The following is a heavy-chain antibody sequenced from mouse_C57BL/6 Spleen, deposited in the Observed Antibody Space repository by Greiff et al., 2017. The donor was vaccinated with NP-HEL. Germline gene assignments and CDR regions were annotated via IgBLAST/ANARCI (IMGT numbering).Heavy chain of an antibody. Sequence: VQLKESGPGLVKPSQSLSLTCYVTGYSITSGYYWNWIRQFPGNKLEWMGYISYDGSNNYNPSLKNRISITRDTSKNQFFLKLNSVTTEDTATYYCARILYYFDYWGQGTTLTVSS. J-gene: IGHJ2*01. CDR3: ARILYYFDY. V-gene: IGHV3-6*01. CDR1: GYSITSGYY. CDR2: ISYDGSN.